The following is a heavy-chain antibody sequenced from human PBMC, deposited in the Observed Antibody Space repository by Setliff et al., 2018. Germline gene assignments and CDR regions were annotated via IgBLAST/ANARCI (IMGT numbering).Heavy chain of an antibody. D-gene: IGHD6-13*01. V-gene: IGHV1-69*05. CDR3: ARSPPNRGSGSGWYGDF. CDR1: GGTFSNYG. CDR2: TIPLFGTT. J-gene: IGHJ4*02. Sequence: GASVKVSCKASGGTFSNYGVSWVRQAPGQGLEWMGGTIPLFGTTDYAQKFHGRVTIITDESTSTAYMELSSLTSDDTAVYYCARSPPNRGSGSGWYGDFWGQGTLVTVSS.